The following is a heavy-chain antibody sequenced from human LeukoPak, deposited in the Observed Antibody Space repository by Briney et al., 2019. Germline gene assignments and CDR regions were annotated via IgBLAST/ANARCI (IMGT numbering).Heavy chain of an antibody. CDR1: GFTVSSNY. D-gene: IGHD5-24*01. Sequence: GGSLRLSCAASGFTVSSNYMSWVRQAPGKGLEWVANIKEDGSENYYADSVKGRFAISKDNAKNSLFLQMNSLRAEDTAMYYCARDADGYEDWGQGTLVIVSS. V-gene: IGHV3-7*01. CDR3: ARDADGYED. J-gene: IGHJ4*02. CDR2: IKEDGSEN.